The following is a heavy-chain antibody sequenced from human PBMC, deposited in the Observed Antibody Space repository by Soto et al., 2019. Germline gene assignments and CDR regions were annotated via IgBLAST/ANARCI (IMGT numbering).Heavy chain of an antibody. CDR2: IYTSGST. V-gene: IGHV4-4*07. Sequence: PSETLSLTCTVSGGSISSYYWSWIRQPAGKGLEWIGRIYTSGSTNYNPSLKSRVTMSVDTSKNQFSLKLSSVTAADTAVYYCAAYYDFWSGYNWFDPWGQGTLVTGSS. D-gene: IGHD3-3*01. CDR1: GGSISSYY. J-gene: IGHJ5*02. CDR3: AAYYDFWSGYNWFDP.